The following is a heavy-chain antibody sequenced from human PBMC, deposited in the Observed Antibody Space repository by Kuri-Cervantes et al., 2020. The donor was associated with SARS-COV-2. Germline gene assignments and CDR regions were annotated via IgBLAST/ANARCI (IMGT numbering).Heavy chain of an antibody. CDR3: ARSIIAVAGFGGRDY. Sequence: GGSLRLSCAASGFTFSSYSMNWVRQAPGEGLEWVSYISSSSSTIYYADSVKGRFTISRDNSKNTLYLQMNSLRAEDTAVYYCARSIIAVAGFGGRDYWGQGTLVTVSS. CDR2: ISSSSSTI. CDR1: GFTFSSYS. V-gene: IGHV3-48*01. D-gene: IGHD6-19*01. J-gene: IGHJ4*02.